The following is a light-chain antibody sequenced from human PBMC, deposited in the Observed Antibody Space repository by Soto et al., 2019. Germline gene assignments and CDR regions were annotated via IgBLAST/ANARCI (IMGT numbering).Light chain of an antibody. J-gene: IGKJ4*01. CDR3: QQRSNWIT. CDR2: DAS. V-gene: IGKV3-11*01. Sequence: EIVLTQSPGTLSLSPGESATLSCRASQRISSTYLAWYQQRSGQAPRLLIFDASYRATGIPARFSGSGSGTDFTLTISSLEPEDFAVYYCQQRSNWITFGGGTKVEIK. CDR1: QRISSTY.